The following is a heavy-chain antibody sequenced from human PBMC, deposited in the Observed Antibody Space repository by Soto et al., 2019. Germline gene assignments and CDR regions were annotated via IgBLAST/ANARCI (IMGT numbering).Heavy chain of an antibody. CDR2: IDPSGTTI. V-gene: IGHV3-11*01. J-gene: IGHJ6*02. CDR1: GLAFIDFY. CDR3: ARGHHGLEI. Sequence: RGSLRLSCAASGLAFIDFYIIWVRQAPGKGLDWVSYIDPSGTTIVYADSVKGRFTVSRDNAKNSLYLQMDSLRGEDSAVYYCARGHHGLEIWGRGTTVTVSS.